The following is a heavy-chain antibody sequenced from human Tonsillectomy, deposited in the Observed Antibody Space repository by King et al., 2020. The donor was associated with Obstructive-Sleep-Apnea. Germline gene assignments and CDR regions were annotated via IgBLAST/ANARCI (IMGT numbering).Heavy chain of an antibody. V-gene: IGHV3-48*04. CDR3: ARDRGSSTSGYQRWYFDY. CDR1: GFTFSSYS. J-gene: IGHJ4*02. D-gene: IGHD2-2*01. Sequence: VQLVESGGGLVQPGGSLRLSCAASGFTFSSYSMNWVRQAPGKGLEWVSYISSSISTIYYADSVKGRFTISRDNAKNSLYLQMNSLRAEDTAVYYCARDRGSSTSGYQRWYFDYWGQGTLVTVSS. CDR2: ISSSISTI.